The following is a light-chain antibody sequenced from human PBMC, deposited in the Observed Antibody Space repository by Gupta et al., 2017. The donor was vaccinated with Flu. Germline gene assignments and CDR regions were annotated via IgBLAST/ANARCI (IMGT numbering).Light chain of an antibody. CDR1: CSDVVGNKF. CDR3: NAYSRGGTRL. Sequence: TCSDVVGNKFVSWYQQKPGQAPLLLIFDVTIRPSGISGRFSGSKSGNTASLTISRIQAKDDGDYYCNAYSRGGTRLFGGGTKLTVL. CDR2: DVT. V-gene: IGLV2-14*03. J-gene: IGLJ2*01.